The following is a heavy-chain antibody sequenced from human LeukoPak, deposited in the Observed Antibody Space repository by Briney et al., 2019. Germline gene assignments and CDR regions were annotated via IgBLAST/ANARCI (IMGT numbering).Heavy chain of an antibody. Sequence: KPSETLSLTCTVSGGSISSSSYYWGWIRQPPGKGLEWIGSIYYSGSTYYNPSLKSRVTISVDTSKNQFSLKLSSVTAADTAVYYCAREWSYYCSSTSCYIMSYYYYYMDVWGKGTTVTVSS. J-gene: IGHJ6*03. V-gene: IGHV4-39*07. D-gene: IGHD2-2*02. CDR1: GGSISSSSYY. CDR2: IYYSGST. CDR3: AREWSYYCSSTSCYIMSYYYYYMDV.